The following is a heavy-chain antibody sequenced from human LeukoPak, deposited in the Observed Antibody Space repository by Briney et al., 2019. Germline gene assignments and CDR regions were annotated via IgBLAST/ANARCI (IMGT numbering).Heavy chain of an antibody. V-gene: IGHV3-20*03. D-gene: IGHD3-3*01. J-gene: IGHJ4*02. CDR3: AKGDYDFWSGYFDY. Sequence: ARTGYADSVRGRFTISRDNAKNSLYLQMNSLRAEDTAVYYCAKGDYDFWSGYFDYWGQGTLVTVSS. CDR2: ART.